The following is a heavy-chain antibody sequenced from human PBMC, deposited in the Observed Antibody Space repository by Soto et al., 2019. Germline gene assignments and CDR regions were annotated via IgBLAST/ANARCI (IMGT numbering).Heavy chain of an antibody. D-gene: IGHD3-16*02. Sequence: PGGSLILSCPSSGFPFDDYPMHWVRQAPGKGLEWVSGISWNSGSIGYADSVKGRFTISRDNAKNSLYLQMNSLRAEDTGLYYCAKDTRFHLGELSLSEPYYFDYWGQGTLVTVSS. CDR2: ISWNSGSI. CDR3: AKDTRFHLGELSLSEPYYFDY. V-gene: IGHV3-9*01. CDR1: GFPFDDYP. J-gene: IGHJ4*02.